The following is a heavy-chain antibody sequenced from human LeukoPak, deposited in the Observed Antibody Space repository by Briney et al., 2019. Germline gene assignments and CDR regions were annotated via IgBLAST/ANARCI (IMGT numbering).Heavy chain of an antibody. D-gene: IGHD1-7*01. J-gene: IGHJ3*01. CDR3: GRDFGLVGTKRSFDL. CDR2: ISGSGTTI. V-gene: IGHV3-11*01. Sequence: GGSLRLSCAASGFTFTDYYMGWIRQAPGKGLEWLSYISGSGTTIFYADSVKGRFTISRDNAKNSVDLQMNSLRAEDTAVYYCGRDFGLVGTKRSFDLWGQGTMVPVSS. CDR1: GFTFTDYY.